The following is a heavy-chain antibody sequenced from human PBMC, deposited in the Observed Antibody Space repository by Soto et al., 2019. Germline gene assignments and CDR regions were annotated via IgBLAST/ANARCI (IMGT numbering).Heavy chain of an antibody. V-gene: IGHV4-59*01. D-gene: IGHD1-1*01. CDR2: IHYTGST. J-gene: IGHJ5*02. Sequence: SETLSLTCTVSGGSMIRYYWTWIRQPPGKGLEWIGNIHYTGSTNYNPSLKSRVTILLGTSTSQFSLKVSSVTAADTAVYYCARDLTISSTDGPLDPWGHGTLVTVSS. CDR1: GGSMIRYY. CDR3: ARDLTISSTDGPLDP.